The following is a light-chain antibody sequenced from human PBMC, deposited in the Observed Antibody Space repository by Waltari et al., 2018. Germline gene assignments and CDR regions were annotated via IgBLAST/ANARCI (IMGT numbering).Light chain of an antibody. V-gene: IGKV1D-12*01. J-gene: IGKJ5*01. CDR2: AAS. Sequence: DIQMTQSPSSVSASVGDRVTITCRASQGISKWLAWYQQKPGKATKLLIYAASSLQSGVPSRFSGSGSGTDFTLTISSLQPEDFATYYCQQASTFPGTFGQGTRLDIK. CDR3: QQASTFPGT. CDR1: QGISKW.